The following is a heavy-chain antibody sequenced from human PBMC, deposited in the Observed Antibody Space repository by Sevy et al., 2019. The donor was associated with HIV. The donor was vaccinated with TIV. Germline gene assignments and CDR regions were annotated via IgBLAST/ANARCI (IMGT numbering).Heavy chain of an antibody. Sequence: GGSLRLSCAASGFTFSSYAMSWVRQAPGKGLERVSVISGSGGSTYYADSVQGRFPISRDNSQNKLYLQMNTLRAEDTAVYYCANLAGYSSSPDGMDVWGQGTTVTVSS. V-gene: IGHV3-23*01. CDR2: ISGSGGST. CDR1: GFTFSSYA. J-gene: IGHJ6*02. CDR3: ANLAGYSSSPDGMDV. D-gene: IGHD6-13*01.